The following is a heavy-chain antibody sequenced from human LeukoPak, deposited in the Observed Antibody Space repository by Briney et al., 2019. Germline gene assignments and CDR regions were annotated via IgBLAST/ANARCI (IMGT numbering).Heavy chain of an antibody. CDR3: ARVGPLRYFDWSFFFDY. D-gene: IGHD3-9*01. V-gene: IGHV3-74*01. J-gene: IGHJ4*02. Sequence: GGSLRLSCAASGFTFSSYWMHWVRQAPGKGLVWVSRINSDGSSTSYADSVKGRFTISRDNAKNTLYLQMNSLRAEDTAVYYCARVGPLRYFDWSFFFDYWGQGTLVTVSS. CDR2: INSDGSST. CDR1: GFTFSSYW.